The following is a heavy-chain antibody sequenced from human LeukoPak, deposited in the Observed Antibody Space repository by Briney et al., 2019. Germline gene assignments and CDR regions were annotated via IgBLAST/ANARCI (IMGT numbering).Heavy chain of an antibody. J-gene: IGHJ4*02. CDR2: INAGNGNT. V-gene: IGHV1-3*01. D-gene: IGHD3-3*01. CDR3: ARGGYDFWSGYLGSFDY. Sequence: GASVKVSCKASGYTFTTYAIHWVRQAPGRSLEWMGRINAGNGNTKYSQKFQGRVTITRDTSASTAYMELSSLRSEDTAVYYCARGGYDFWSGYLGSFDYWGQGTLVTVSS. CDR1: GYTFTTYA.